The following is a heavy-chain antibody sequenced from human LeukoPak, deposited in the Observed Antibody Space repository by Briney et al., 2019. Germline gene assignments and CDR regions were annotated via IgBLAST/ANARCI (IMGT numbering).Heavy chain of an antibody. CDR2: IKQDGSVK. D-gene: IGHD3-22*01. Sequence: VGTLRLSPAASGFTLSSDGMSSVREAPGKGGEGVANIKQDGSVKDSMDSLKGRFATSRDKAKNSLYLQMNSLRAGDTAVYHCARDGPGDSSERAAFDIWGEGAMVTASS. CDR3: ARDGPGDSSERAAFDI. J-gene: IGHJ3*02. V-gene: IGHV3-7*01. CDR1: GFTLSSDG.